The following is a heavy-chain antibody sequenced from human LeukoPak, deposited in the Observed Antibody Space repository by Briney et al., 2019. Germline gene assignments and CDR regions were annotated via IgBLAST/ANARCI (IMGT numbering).Heavy chain of an antibody. CDR1: GFTVSSNY. Sequence: PGGSLRLSCAASGFTVSSNYMSWVRQAPGKGLEWVSVIYSGGSTYYADSVKGRFTISRDNSKNTLYLQMNSLRAEDTAVYYCARDILVVAAYYFGYWGQGTLVTVSS. V-gene: IGHV3-53*01. CDR2: IYSGGST. CDR3: ARDILVVAAYYFGY. D-gene: IGHD2-15*01. J-gene: IGHJ4*02.